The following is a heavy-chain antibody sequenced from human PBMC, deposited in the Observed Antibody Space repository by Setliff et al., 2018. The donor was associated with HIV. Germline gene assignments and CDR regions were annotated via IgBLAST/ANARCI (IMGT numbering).Heavy chain of an antibody. CDR1: GGTFSSYA. V-gene: IGHV1-69*05. J-gene: IGHJ5*02. D-gene: IGHD5-18*01. Sequence: ASVKVSCKASGGTFSSYAISWVRQAPGQGLEWMGGIIPIFGTANYAQKFQGRVTITTGASTSTAFMELSSLRSEDTAVYYCVRDRYSYGYTPTWFDPWGQGTLVTVSS. CDR3: VRDRYSYGYTPTWFDP. CDR2: IIPIFGTA.